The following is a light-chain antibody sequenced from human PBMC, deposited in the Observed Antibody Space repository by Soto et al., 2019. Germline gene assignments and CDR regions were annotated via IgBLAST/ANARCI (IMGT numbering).Light chain of an antibody. CDR2: GAS. Sequence: EIVLTQSPGTLSLSPGERATLSCRASQSITNNYLAWYQQKPGRAHRLLISGASSRATGIPDRFSGSGSGTDFTPTISRLDPEDFAMYYCQQYGYLVTFGGGTKVEIK. CDR3: QQYGYLVT. J-gene: IGKJ4*01. V-gene: IGKV3-20*01. CDR1: QSITNNY.